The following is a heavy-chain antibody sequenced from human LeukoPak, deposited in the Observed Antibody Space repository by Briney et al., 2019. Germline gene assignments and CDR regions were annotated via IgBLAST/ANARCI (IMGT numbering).Heavy chain of an antibody. D-gene: IGHD3-3*01. CDR3: ARGFKESDFWSGYSATNFDY. CDR1: GYTFTSYA. CDR2: INTNTGNP. J-gene: IGHJ4*02. Sequence: GASVKVSCKASGYTFTSYAMNWVRQAPGQGLEWMGWINTNTGNPTYAQGFTGRFVFSLDTSVSTAYLQISSLKAEDTAVYYCARGFKESDFWSGYSATNFDYWGQGTLVTVSS. V-gene: IGHV7-4-1*02.